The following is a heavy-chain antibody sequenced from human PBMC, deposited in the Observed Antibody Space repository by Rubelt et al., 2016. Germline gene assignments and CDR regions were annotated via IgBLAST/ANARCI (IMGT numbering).Heavy chain of an antibody. Sequence: QVQLQQWGAGLLKPSETLSLTCAVYGGSFSGYYWSWIRQPPGKGLEWIGEINHSGSTNYNPSLKSRVTRSGDTSKIQFSLKRSSVTAADTAGYYCAGVSGWYRAPGQDFDYWGQGTLVTVSS. J-gene: IGHJ4*02. V-gene: IGHV4-34*01. CDR3: AGVSGWYRAPGQDFDY. CDR2: INHSGST. CDR1: GGSFSGYY. D-gene: IGHD6-19*01.